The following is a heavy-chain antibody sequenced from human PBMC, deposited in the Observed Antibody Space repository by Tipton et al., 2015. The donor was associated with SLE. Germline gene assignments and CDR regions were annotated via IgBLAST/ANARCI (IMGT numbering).Heavy chain of an antibody. Sequence: TLSLTCAVSGASIGRSNWWSWVRQSPGKGLEWIGEIFHSGSTNYNPSLKSRVTISVDNSKNQISLRLSSVTAADTAVYYCVRETYDFVSAYWNFDYWGQGTLVTVSS. V-gene: IGHV4-4*02. J-gene: IGHJ4*02. CDR1: GASIGRSNW. CDR3: VRETYDFVSAYWNFDY. D-gene: IGHD3-3*01. CDR2: IFHSGST.